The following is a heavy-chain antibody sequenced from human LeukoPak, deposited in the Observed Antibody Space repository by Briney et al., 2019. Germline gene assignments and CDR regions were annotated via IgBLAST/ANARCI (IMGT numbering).Heavy chain of an antibody. CDR1: GFTFSSYA. CDR2: ISYDGSNK. Sequence: PGRSLRLSCAASGFTFSSYAMHWVRQAPGKGLEWVAVISYDGSNKYYADSVKGRFTISRDNSKNTLYLQMNSLRAEDTAVYYCTRVAGSGSVDWGQGTLVTVSS. V-gene: IGHV3-30-3*01. CDR3: TRVAGSGSVD. J-gene: IGHJ4*02. D-gene: IGHD1-26*01.